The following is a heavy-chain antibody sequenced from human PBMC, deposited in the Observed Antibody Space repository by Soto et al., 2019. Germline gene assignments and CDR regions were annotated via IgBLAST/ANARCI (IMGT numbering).Heavy chain of an antibody. CDR2: IYSGGYT. Sequence: EVQLVESGGGLIQPGGSLRLSCAVSGFTVSNNYMSWVRQAPGKGLEGVSVIYSGGYTAYGDSVKGRFTISRDNSKNTIYLQIKPRKAADPAVYYWGTRPGGGGYWGQGTLVTVSS. V-gene: IGHV3-53*01. CDR1: GFTVSNNY. CDR3: GTRPGGGGY. J-gene: IGHJ4*02. D-gene: IGHD3-10*01.